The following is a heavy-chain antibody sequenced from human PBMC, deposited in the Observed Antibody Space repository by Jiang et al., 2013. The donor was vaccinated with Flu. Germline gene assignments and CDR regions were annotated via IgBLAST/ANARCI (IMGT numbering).Heavy chain of an antibody. CDR3: ARQISYDSSGFDAFDI. V-gene: IGHV5-51*01. CDR1: GYSFTSYW. CDR2: IYPGDSDT. J-gene: IGHJ3*02. Sequence: QLVESGAEVKKPGESLKISCKGSGYSFTSYWIGWVRQMPGKGLEWMGIIYPGDSDTRYSPSFQGQVTISADKSISTAYLQWSSLKASDTAVYYCARQISYDSSGFDAFDIWGQGTMVTVSS. D-gene: IGHD3-22*01.